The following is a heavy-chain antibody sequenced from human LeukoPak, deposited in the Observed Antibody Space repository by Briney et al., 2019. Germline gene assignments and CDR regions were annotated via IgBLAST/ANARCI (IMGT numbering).Heavy chain of an antibody. CDR1: GFTFSSYS. CDR3: ARDTLSSTGYYYYGMDV. D-gene: IGHD3-16*02. V-gene: IGHV3-21*01. Sequence: GGSLRLSCAASGFTFSSYSMNWVRQAPGKGLEWVSSISSSSSYIYYADSVKGRFTISRDNAKNSLYLQMNSLRAEDTAVYYCARDTLSSTGYYYYGMDVWGQGTTVTVSS. CDR2: ISSSSSYI. J-gene: IGHJ6*02.